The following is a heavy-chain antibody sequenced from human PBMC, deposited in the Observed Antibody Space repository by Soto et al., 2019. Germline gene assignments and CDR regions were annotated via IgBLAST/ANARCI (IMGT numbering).Heavy chain of an antibody. V-gene: IGHV3-74*01. CDR3: GRGGPDSPMAPGY. CDR2: INPDGSAT. D-gene: IGHD5-18*01. CDR1: GFTFSSYL. J-gene: IGHJ4*02. Sequence: PGGSLRLSCAASGFTFSSYLMHWVRQAPGKGLVRVSRINPDGSATNYADSVKGRFTISRDNAKNTLYLQMNSLRAEDTAVFYCGRGGPDSPMAPGYWGQGTLVTVSS.